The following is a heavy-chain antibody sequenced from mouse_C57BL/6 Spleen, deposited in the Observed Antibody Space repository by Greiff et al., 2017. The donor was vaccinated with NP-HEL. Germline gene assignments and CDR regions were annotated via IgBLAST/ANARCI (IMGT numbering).Heavy chain of an antibody. Sequence: QVQLQQPGAELVKPGASVKLSCKASGYTFTSYWMHWVKQRPGQGLEWIGMIHPNSGSTNYNEKFKSKATLTVDKSSSTAYMQLSSLTSEVSAVYYCARGGSPWFAYWGQGTLVTVSA. CDR3: ARGGSPWFAY. CDR1: GYTFTSYW. V-gene: IGHV1-64*01. D-gene: IGHD1-1*01. J-gene: IGHJ3*01. CDR2: IHPNSGST.